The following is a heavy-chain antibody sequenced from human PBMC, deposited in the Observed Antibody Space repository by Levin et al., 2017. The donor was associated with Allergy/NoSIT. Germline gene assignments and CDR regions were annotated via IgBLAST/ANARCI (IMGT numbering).Heavy chain of an antibody. CDR1: GGSISRSSYY. Sequence: PSQTLSLTCTVSGGSISRSSYYWGWIRQPPGKGLEWIGNIYYSGSTYYNPSLKSRVTISVDTSKNQFSLKLSSVTAADTAVYYCARLEWLLPPDYWGQGTLVTVSS. CDR2: IYYSGST. D-gene: IGHD3-3*01. CDR3: ARLEWLLPPDY. V-gene: IGHV4-39*01. J-gene: IGHJ4*02.